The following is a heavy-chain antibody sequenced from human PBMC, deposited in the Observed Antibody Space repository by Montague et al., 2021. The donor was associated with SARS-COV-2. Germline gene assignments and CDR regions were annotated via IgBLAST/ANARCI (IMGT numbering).Heavy chain of an antibody. CDR1: GFTFSSSA. CDR2: IYGATGRT. CDR3: AKVDSVFP. J-gene: IGHJ4*02. D-gene: IGHD3/OR15-3a*01. V-gene: IGHV3-23*03. Sequence: SLRLSCEAYGFTFSSSALSWVRQAPGKGLEWVSNIYGATGRTFYSDSVKGRFTMSRENSKNTLYLQMNSLRVDDTAVYYCAKVDSVFPWGQGTLVTVSS.